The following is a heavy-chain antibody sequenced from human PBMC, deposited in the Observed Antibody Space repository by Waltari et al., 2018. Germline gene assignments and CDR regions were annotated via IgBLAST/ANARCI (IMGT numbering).Heavy chain of an antibody. CDR2: IYYSGST. J-gene: IGHJ4*02. CDR1: GGSISSHY. V-gene: IGHV4-59*11. D-gene: IGHD3-9*01. CDR3: ARDDGYDILTGYYRGPHFDY. Sequence: QVQLQESGPGLVKPSETLSLTCTVSGGSISSHYWSWIRQPPGKGLEWIGYIYYSGSTNSNPSLKSRVTISVDTSKNQFALKLSSVTAADTAVYYCARDDGYDILTGYYRGPHFDYWGQGTLVTVSS.